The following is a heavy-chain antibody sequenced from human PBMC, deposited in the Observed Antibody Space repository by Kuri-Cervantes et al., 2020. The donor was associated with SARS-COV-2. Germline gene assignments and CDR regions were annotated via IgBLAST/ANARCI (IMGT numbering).Heavy chain of an antibody. D-gene: IGHD2-2*01. Sequence: GSLRLSCAVYGGSFSGYYWNWIRQPAGKGLEWIGRVYTSGITNYNPSLKSRVTMSVDTSNNQFSLRLNSVTAADTAVYYCAREGYCSSVSCFLFDYWGQGMLVTVSS. CDR1: GGSFSGYY. CDR2: VYTSGIT. CDR3: AREGYCSSVSCFLFDY. J-gene: IGHJ4*02. V-gene: IGHV4-4*07.